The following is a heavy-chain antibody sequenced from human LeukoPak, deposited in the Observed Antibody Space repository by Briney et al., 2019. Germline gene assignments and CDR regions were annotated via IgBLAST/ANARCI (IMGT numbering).Heavy chain of an antibody. CDR1: GFTFSSYS. D-gene: IGHD1-26*01. CDR2: ISSSSSTR. CDR3: AKDRSRGWELYRLALFDY. Sequence: GGSLRLSCAASGFTFSSYSMNWVRHAPGKGLEWVSCISSSSSTRYYADSVNGRFTISRDNAKNSLYLQMNSLRAEDTAVYYCAKDRSRGWELYRLALFDYWGQGTLVTVSS. V-gene: IGHV3-48*01. J-gene: IGHJ4*02.